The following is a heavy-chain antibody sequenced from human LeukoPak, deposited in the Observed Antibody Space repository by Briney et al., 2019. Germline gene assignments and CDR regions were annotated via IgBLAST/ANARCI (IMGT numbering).Heavy chain of an antibody. Sequence: GGSLRLSCAASGFTFSSYGMHWVRQAPGKGLEWVAVIWYDGSNKYYADSVKGRFTISRDNSKNTLYVQMNSLRAEDTAVYYCAKDLSTGRAVAGGGFDYWGQGTLVTVSS. V-gene: IGHV3-33*06. CDR3: AKDLSTGRAVAGGGFDY. D-gene: IGHD6-19*01. CDR2: IWYDGSNK. J-gene: IGHJ4*02. CDR1: GFTFSSYG.